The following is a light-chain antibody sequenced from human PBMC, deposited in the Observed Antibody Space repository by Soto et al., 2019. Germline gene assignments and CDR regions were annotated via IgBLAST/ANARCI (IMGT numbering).Light chain of an antibody. J-gene: IGKJ2*01. CDR2: GAS. V-gene: IGKV1D-12*01. CDR1: QFIKNW. Sequence: DIQMTQSPSSVSASVGDRVTITCRASQFIKNWVAWYQQKPGKAPRVLIHGASNLQSGVPSRFTGSQYGAEYTLPITSLQPEDFATYFCQQANTCPHTFGQGTKVDSK. CDR3: QQANTCPHT.